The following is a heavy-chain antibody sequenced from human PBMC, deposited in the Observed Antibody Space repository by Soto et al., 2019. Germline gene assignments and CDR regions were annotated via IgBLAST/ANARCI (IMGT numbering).Heavy chain of an antibody. CDR3: AVGYSSGWSLYYGMDV. V-gene: IGHV1-18*01. CDR2: ISAYNGNT. J-gene: IGHJ6*02. Sequence: ASVKVSCKASGYTFTSYGISWVRQAPGQGLEWTGWISAYNGNTNYAQKLQGRVTMTTDTSTSTAYMELRSLRSDDTAVYYCAVGYSSGWSLYYGMDVWGQGTTVTVSS. CDR1: GYTFTSYG. D-gene: IGHD6-19*01.